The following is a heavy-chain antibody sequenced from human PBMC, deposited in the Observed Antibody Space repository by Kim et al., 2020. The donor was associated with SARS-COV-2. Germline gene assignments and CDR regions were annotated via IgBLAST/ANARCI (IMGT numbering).Heavy chain of an antibody. CDR3: ARDLGNDSSGYYNPVYFDL. V-gene: IGHV4-4*07. CDR2: IYTSGST. CDR1: GGSISSYY. Sequence: SETLSLTCTVSGGSISSYYWSWIRQPAGKGLEWIGRIYTSGSTNYNPSLKSRVTMSVDTSKNQFSLKLSSVTAADTAVYYCARDLGNDSSGYYNPVYFDLWGRGTLVTVSS. J-gene: IGHJ2*01. D-gene: IGHD3-22*01.